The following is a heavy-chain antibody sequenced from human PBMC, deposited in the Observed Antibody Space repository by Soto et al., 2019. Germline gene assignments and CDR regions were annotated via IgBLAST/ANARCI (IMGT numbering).Heavy chain of an antibody. D-gene: IGHD1-26*01. Sequence: LSCAAFGFTFRSFGMHWIRQAPGKGLEWVALISYDGTNKYYADSVRGRFTISRDNSKNTLYLEMNTLRVEDTAVYYCAKVLPATGIEGGGDAFDIWGQGTMVTVSS. V-gene: IGHV3-30*18. J-gene: IGHJ3*02. CDR2: ISYDGTNK. CDR1: GFTFRSFG. CDR3: AKVLPATGIEGGGDAFDI.